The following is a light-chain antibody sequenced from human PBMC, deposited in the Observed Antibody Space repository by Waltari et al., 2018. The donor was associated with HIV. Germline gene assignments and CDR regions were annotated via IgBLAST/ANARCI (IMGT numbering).Light chain of an antibody. J-gene: IGLJ2*01. CDR3: AAWDDSLSGVV. CDR2: RNN. CDR1: SSNIGSNY. Sequence: QSVLTQPPSASGTPGQRVTISCSGRSSNIGSNYVSWYQQLPGTAPKLLIYRNNQRPSGVPDRFSGSKSGTSASLAISGLRSEDEADYYCAAWDDSLSGVVIGGGTKLTVL. V-gene: IGLV1-47*01.